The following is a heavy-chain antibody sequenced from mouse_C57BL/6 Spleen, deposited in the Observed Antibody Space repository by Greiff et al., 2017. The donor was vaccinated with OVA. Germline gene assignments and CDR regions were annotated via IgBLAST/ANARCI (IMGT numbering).Heavy chain of an antibody. Sequence: VKLMESGPGLVQPSQSLSITCTVSGFSLTSYGVHWVRQSPGKGLEWLGVIWRGGSTDYNAAFMSRLSITKDNSKSQVFFKMNSLQADDTAIYYCAKPHSNYEDWFAYWGQGTLVTVSA. J-gene: IGHJ3*01. V-gene: IGHV2-5*01. CDR1: GFSLTSYG. D-gene: IGHD2-5*01. CDR2: IWRGGST. CDR3: AKPHSNYEDWFAY.